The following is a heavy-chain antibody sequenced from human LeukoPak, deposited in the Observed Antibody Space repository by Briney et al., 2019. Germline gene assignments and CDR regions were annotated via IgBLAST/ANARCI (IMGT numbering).Heavy chain of an antibody. J-gene: IGHJ3*02. CDR3: AKGYSGYDLDDAFDI. CDR2: ISYDGSNK. Sequence: GGSLRLSCAASGFTFSSYGMHWVRQAPGKGLEWVAVISYDGSNKYYADSVKSRFTISRDNSKNTLYLQMNSLRAEDTAVYYCAKGYSGYDLDDAFDIWGQGTMVTVSS. V-gene: IGHV3-30*18. CDR1: GFTFSSYG. D-gene: IGHD5-12*01.